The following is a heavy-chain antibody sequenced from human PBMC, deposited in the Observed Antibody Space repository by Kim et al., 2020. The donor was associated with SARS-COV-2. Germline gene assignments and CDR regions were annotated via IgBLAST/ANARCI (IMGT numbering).Heavy chain of an antibody. CDR2: DA. V-gene: IGHV5-51*01. CDR3: ARGTWESYSDV. D-gene: IGHD1-26*01. Sequence: DALYSPSFQGQVTISADKSISTAYLKWSSLKASDTAIYYCARGTWESYSDVWGQGTLVTVSS. J-gene: IGHJ1*01.